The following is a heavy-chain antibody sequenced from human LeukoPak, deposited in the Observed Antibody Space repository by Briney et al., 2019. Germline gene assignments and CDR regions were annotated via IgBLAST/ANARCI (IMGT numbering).Heavy chain of an antibody. CDR1: GYTFTSYY. CDR3: AKDMYYDSSGPVFDY. CDR2: INPSGGST. D-gene: IGHD3-22*01. V-gene: IGHV1-46*01. Sequence: GASVKVSCKASGYTFTSYYMHWVRQAPGQGLEWMGIINPSGGSTSYAQKFQGRVTMTRDTSTSTVYMELSSLRSEDTAVYYCAKDMYYDSSGPVFDYWGQGTLVTVSS. J-gene: IGHJ4*02.